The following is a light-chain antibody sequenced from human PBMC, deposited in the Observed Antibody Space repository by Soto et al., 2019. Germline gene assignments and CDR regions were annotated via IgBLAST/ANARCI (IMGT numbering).Light chain of an antibody. CDR3: QPSYSTPIT. V-gene: IGKV1-39*01. J-gene: IGKJ5*01. CDR1: QSISSY. CDR2: AAS. Sequence: QVTRSPSCLSAAAGERVDLCCRGSQSISSYLNWYQQKPGKAPNLLIYAASSLRSGVPSRFSGSGSGTDFTLTICSLQPEDFATYFCQPSYSTPITIGQGTRLEIK.